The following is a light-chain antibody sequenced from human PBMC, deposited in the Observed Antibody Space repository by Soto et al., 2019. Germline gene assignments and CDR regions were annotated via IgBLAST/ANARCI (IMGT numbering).Light chain of an antibody. Sequence: DILMTQSPDSLTVSLGERATINCKTSQSVLYTNNKNYLGWFQQKPGQPPKLLVSWASTRESGVPDRFSGSGSGTDFTLTISSLQAEDVALYYCHQYYTTPPTFGQGTKLQIK. J-gene: IGKJ2*01. CDR2: WAS. CDR1: QSVLYTNNKNY. V-gene: IGKV4-1*01. CDR3: HQYYTTPPT.